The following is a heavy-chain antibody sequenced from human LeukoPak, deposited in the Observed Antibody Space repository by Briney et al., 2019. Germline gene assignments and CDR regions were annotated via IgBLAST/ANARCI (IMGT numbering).Heavy chain of an antibody. CDR1: GFTFSSYS. CDR2: ISGSSSYI. CDR3: ARAGSTGTVDY. J-gene: IGHJ4*02. V-gene: IGHV3-21*01. Sequence: PGGSLRLSCAASGFTFSSYSMNWVRQAPGKGLEWVSSISGSSSYIYYADSVKGRFTISRHNAKNSLYLQMNSLRAEDTAVYYCARAGSTGTVDYWGQGTLVTVSS. D-gene: IGHD1-1*01.